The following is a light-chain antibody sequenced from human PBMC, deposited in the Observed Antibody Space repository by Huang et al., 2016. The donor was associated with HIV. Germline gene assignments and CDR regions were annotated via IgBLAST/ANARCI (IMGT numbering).Light chain of an antibody. CDR3: QQSYSALGLT. V-gene: IGKV1-39*01. Sequence: DIQMTQSPSSLSASVGDRVTIACRASQSIGTYLNLYQQKRGKAPRLLIHFASSLQSGVPSRFSGSGSGTDFTLTISSLQPEDFATYYCQQSYSALGLTFGGGTKVEIK. CDR2: FAS. J-gene: IGKJ4*01. CDR1: QSIGTY.